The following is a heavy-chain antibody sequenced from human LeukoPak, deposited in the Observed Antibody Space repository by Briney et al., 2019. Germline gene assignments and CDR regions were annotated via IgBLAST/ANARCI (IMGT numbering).Heavy chain of an antibody. D-gene: IGHD3-10*02. J-gene: IGHJ6*04. CDR2: IKQDGSEK. V-gene: IGHV3-7*01. CDR3: AELGITMIGGV. CDR1: GFTFGDYA. Sequence: SGGSLRLSCTASGFTFGDYAMSWVRQAPGKGLEWVANIKQDGSEKYYVDSVKGRFTISRDNAKNSLYLQMNSLRAEDTAVYYCAELGITMIGGVWGKGTTVTISS.